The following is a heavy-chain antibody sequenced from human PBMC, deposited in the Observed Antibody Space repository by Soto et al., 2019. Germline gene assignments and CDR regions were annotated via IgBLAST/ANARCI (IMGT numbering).Heavy chain of an antibody. V-gene: IGHV3-7*01. CDR1: GFTFSSYW. CDR3: ARDLTIFGVVEYYFDY. Sequence: GGSLRLSCAASGFTFSSYWMSWVRQAPGKGLEWVANIKQDGSEKYYVDSVKGRFTISRDNAKNSLYLQMNSLRAEDTAVYYCARDLTIFGVVEYYFDYWGQGTLVTVSS. CDR2: IKQDGSEK. J-gene: IGHJ4*02. D-gene: IGHD3-3*01.